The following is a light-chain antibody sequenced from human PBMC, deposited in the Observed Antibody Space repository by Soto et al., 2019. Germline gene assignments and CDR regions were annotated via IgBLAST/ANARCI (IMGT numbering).Light chain of an antibody. Sequence: QSVLTQPASVSGSPGQSITISCTGTSSDVGGYNYVSWSQQHPGKAPKLMIYEVSYRPSGVSNRFSGSKSGNTASLTISGLQAEDEADYYCSSYTTTNTYVFGTGTKLTVL. CDR2: EVS. J-gene: IGLJ1*01. V-gene: IGLV2-14*01. CDR1: SSDVGGYNY. CDR3: SSYTTTNTYV.